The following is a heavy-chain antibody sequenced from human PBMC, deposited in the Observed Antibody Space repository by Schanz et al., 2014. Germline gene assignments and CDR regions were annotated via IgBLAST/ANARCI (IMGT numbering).Heavy chain of an antibody. CDR1: GLTLSDYW. Sequence: EVQLMESGGGLVQPGGSLRLSCAASGLTLSDYWMHWVRQAPGKGPEWISHIRADGRMTNYAASVEGRFTISRDVAKNTLYLQMFSLRAEDMGVYYCAGGKTTGLAYWGQGTQVAVSS. CDR2: IRADGRMT. V-gene: IGHV3-74*01. CDR3: AGGKTTGLAY. D-gene: IGHD4-4*01. J-gene: IGHJ4*02.